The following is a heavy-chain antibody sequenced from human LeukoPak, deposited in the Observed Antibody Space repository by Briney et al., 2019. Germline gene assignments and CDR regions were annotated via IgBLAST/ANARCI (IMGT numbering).Heavy chain of an antibody. Sequence: SGTLSLTCAVSGDSISISNWWSWVRQPPGKGLEWIGEIYHSGSTNYNPSLKSRITISVDKSKNQFSLKLSSVTAADTAVYYCARKDFWSGDDYWGQGTLVTVSS. D-gene: IGHD3-3*01. J-gene: IGHJ4*02. CDR1: GDSISISNW. CDR2: IYHSGST. CDR3: ARKDFWSGDDY. V-gene: IGHV4-4*02.